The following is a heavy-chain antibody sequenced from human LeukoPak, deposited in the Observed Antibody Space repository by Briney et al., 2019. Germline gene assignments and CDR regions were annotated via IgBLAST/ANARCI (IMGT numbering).Heavy chain of an antibody. J-gene: IGHJ5*02. CDR2: INPDGTII. CDR3: AKDLSWNTADR. V-gene: IGHV3-74*01. CDR1: GFTYTDYW. Sequence: PGGSLRHSRVGSGFTYTDYWMHWFRHAPGKGPVWVSRINPDGTIIDYADSVKGRFSISRDNAKNLLYLQMNGLRADDTAVYYCAKDLSWNTADRWGQGILVTVSS. D-gene: IGHD5-18*01.